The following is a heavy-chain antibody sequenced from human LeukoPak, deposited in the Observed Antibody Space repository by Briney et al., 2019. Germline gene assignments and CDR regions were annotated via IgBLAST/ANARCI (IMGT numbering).Heavy chain of an antibody. V-gene: IGHV4-59*01. J-gene: IGHJ4*02. Sequence: SETLSLTCTVSGGSISSNYWSWIRQPPGKGLEWMGYIYHSGRTNYNPSLKSRVTISVDTSKNQFSLMLSSVTAADTAMYYCARYSAPVTSIDYWGQGTLVTVSS. CDR3: ARYSAPVTSIDY. CDR1: GGSISSNY. CDR2: IYHSGRT. D-gene: IGHD2-21*02.